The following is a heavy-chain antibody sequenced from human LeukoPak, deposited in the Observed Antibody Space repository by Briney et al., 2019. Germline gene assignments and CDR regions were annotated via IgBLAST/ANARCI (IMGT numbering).Heavy chain of an antibody. J-gene: IGHJ3*02. CDR3: ARAGGSPVFDI. D-gene: IGHD1-26*01. Sequence: ASVKVSCKTSGYTFTNYYIHWVRQAPGQGLEWMGRIDPNTGATKSAKNFQGRVTMTRDTSISTAYMALSGLRSDDTAVYYCARAGGSPVFDIWGQGTMVTVSS. CDR1: GYTFTNYY. V-gene: IGHV1-2*06. CDR2: IDPNTGAT.